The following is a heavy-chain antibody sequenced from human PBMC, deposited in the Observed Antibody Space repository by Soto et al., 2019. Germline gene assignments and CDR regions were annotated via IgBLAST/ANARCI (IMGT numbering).Heavy chain of an antibody. Sequence: QVQLVDSGGGVVQPGRSLRLSCAASGFTFSSYGMHWVRQAPGKGLEWVEVISYDGSNKYYADSVKGRFTISRDNSKNTLDLQMNSLRAEDTAVYYCAKDSRIVVVTAPYDYWGQGTLVTVSS. CDR1: GFTFSSYG. CDR3: AKDSRIVVVTAPYDY. D-gene: IGHD2-21*02. V-gene: IGHV3-30*18. J-gene: IGHJ4*02. CDR2: ISYDGSNK.